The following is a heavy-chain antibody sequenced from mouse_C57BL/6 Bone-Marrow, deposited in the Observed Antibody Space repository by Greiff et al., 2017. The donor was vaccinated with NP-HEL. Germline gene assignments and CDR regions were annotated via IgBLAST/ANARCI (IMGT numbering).Heavy chain of an antibody. CDR3: ARSLYYGSSYGYFDC. CDR2: INPNNGGT. D-gene: IGHD1-1*01. J-gene: IGHJ2*01. V-gene: IGHV1-22*01. Sequence: EVQLQQSGPELVKPGASVKMSCKASGYTFTDYNMHWVKQSHGKSLEWIGYINPNNGGTSYNQKFKGKATLTVNKSSSTAYMELRSLTSEDSAVYYCARSLYYGSSYGYFDCWGQGTTLTVSS. CDR1: GYTFTDYN.